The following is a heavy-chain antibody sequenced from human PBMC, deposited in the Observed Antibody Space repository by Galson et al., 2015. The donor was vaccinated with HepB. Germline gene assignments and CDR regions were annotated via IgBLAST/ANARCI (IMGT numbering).Heavy chain of an antibody. Sequence: GSLRLSCAASGFTFSDYYMSWIRQAPGKGLEWVSYISSASNSYTNYADSVMGRFTISRDTAKNSLYLQMNSLRAEDTAVYYCARTGGYRGYGPTGSTRYFDLWGRGTLVTVSS. CDR2: ISSASNSYT. V-gene: IGHV3-11*03. CDR3: ARTGGYRGYGPTGSTRYFDL. J-gene: IGHJ2*01. CDR1: GFTFSDYY. D-gene: IGHD5-12*01.